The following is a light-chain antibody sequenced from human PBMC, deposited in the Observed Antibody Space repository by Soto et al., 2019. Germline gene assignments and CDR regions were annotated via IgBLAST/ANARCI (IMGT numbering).Light chain of an antibody. J-gene: IGKJ4*01. V-gene: IGKV1-16*02. CDR3: QPYKSFPLT. Sequence: DIQMTQSPSSLSASVGDRVTITCRASQGINNYLAWFQQKPGKAPKSLIYGASSLHSGVPSNFSGSGSGTDFTLTISSLQPEDVATYYCQPYKSFPLTFGGGTKVEIK. CDR1: QGINNY. CDR2: GAS.